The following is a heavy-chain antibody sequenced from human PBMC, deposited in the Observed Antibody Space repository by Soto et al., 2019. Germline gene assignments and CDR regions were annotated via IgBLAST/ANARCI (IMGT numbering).Heavy chain of an antibody. Sequence: SVKVSCKASGGTFSSYAISWVRQAPGQGLEWMGGIIPIFGTANYAQKFQGRVTITADESTSTAYMELSSLRSEDTAVYYCASGVDTAMADDYYYGMDVWGQGXTVTVSS. CDR3: ASGVDTAMADDYYYGMDV. CDR1: GGTFSSYA. D-gene: IGHD5-18*01. J-gene: IGHJ6*02. V-gene: IGHV1-69*13. CDR2: IIPIFGTA.